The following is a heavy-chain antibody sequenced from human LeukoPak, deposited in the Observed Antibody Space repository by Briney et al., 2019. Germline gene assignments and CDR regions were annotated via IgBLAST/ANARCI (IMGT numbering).Heavy chain of an antibody. CDR3: AREEVYDILTEPYFDY. Sequence: ASVKVSCKASGYTFTSYYMHWVRQAPGQGLEWMGIINPSGGSTSYAQKFQGRVTMTRDTSTSTVYMELSSLRSEDTAVYYCAREEVYDILTEPYFDYWGQGTLVTVSS. CDR2: INPSGGST. V-gene: IGHV1-46*01. D-gene: IGHD3-9*01. CDR1: GYTFTSYY. J-gene: IGHJ4*02.